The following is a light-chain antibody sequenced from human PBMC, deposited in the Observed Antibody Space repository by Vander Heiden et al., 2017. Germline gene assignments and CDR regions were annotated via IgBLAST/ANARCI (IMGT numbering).Light chain of an antibody. J-gene: IGKJ2*01. CDR3: QQSYIPPYT. V-gene: IGKV1-39*01. Sequence: DLQMTQSPSSLSASVGDRVTITCRASQSISSYLNWYQHKPGKAPKLLIYAAFSLQTGIPSRFSGSGSGTDFTLTISSLQSEDFATYYCQQSYIPPYTFGQGTNLEIK. CDR2: AAF. CDR1: QSISSY.